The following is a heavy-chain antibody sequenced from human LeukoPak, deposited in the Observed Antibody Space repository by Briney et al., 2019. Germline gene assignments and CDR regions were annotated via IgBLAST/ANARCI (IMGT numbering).Heavy chain of an antibody. J-gene: IGHJ4*02. CDR2: IYYIGST. Sequence: SETLSLTCTVSRGSLSSDDYYCSWIRQPPGKGLEWIGYIYYIGSTYYNPSLKSRVTISVDTSKNQFSLKLSSVTAADTAVYYCARESIVVPAAIDYWGQGALVTVSS. D-gene: IGHD2-2*01. CDR1: RGSLSSDDYY. V-gene: IGHV4-30-4*08. CDR3: ARESIVVPAAIDY.